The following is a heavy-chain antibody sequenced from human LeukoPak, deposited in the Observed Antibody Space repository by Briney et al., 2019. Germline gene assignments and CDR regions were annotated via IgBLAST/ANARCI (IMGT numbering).Heavy chain of an antibody. CDR3: ARGRDGYNADFDY. D-gene: IGHD5-24*01. CDR2: ISYDGSIK. Sequence: GGSLRLSCAASGFTFSNYAIHWVRQAPGKGLEWVAFISYDGSIKYYADSVKGRFTISRDNSKNTLSLQMNSLRAEDTAVYYCARGRDGYNADFDYWGQGTLVTVSS. J-gene: IGHJ4*02. CDR1: GFTFSNYA. V-gene: IGHV3-30*04.